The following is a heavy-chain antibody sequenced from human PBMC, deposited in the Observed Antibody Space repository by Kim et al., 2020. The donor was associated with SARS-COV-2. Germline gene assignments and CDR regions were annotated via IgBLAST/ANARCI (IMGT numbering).Heavy chain of an antibody. D-gene: IGHD5-12*01. CDR3: ARTGGYDIDY. CDR2: T. Sequence: TRYSPSFQGQVTISADKSISTAYLQWSSLKASDTAMYYCARTGGYDIDYWGQGTLVTVSS. V-gene: IGHV5-51*01. J-gene: IGHJ4*02.